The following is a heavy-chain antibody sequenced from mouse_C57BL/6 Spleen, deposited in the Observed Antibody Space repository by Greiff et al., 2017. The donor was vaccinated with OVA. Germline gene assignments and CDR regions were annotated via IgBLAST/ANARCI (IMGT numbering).Heavy chain of an antibody. V-gene: IGHV1-55*01. D-gene: IGHD1-1*01. CDR1: GYTFTSYW. CDR2: IYPGSGST. Sequence: QVQLQQPGAELVKPGASVKMSCKASGYTFTSYWITWVKQRPGQGLEWIGDIYPGSGSTNYNEKFKSKATLTVDTSSSTAYMQLSSLTSEDSAVYYCARWHYYGSRGDYWGQGTTLTVSS. CDR3: ARWHYYGSRGDY. J-gene: IGHJ2*01.